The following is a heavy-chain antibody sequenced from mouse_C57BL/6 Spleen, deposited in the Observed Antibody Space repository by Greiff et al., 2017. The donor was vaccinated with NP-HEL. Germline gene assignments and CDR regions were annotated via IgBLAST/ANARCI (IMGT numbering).Heavy chain of an antibody. V-gene: IGHV1-52*01. D-gene: IGHD2-5*01. CDR2: IDPSDSET. Sequence: VQLQQPGAELVRPGSSVKLSCKASGYTFTSYWMHWVKQRPIQGLEWIGNIDPSDSETHYNQKFKDKATLTVDKSSSTAYMQLSSLTSEDSAVYYCARSRDYYSNYGYFDVWGTGTTVTVSS. CDR1: GYTFTSYW. CDR3: ARSRDYYSNYGYFDV. J-gene: IGHJ1*03.